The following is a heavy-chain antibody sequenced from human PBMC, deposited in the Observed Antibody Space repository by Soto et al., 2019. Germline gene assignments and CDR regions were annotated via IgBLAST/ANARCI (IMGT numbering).Heavy chain of an antibody. J-gene: IGHJ4*02. CDR3: ARLKDYYDSSGYYSVLDY. V-gene: IGHV1-69*13. CDR1: GGTCSSYA. CDR2: IIPIFGTA. Sequence: SVKVSCKASGGTCSSYAISWVLQAPGQGLEWMGGIIPIFGTANYAQKFQGRVTITADESTSTAYMELSSLRSEDTAVYYCARLKDYYDSSGYYSVLDYWGQGTLVTVSS. D-gene: IGHD3-22*01.